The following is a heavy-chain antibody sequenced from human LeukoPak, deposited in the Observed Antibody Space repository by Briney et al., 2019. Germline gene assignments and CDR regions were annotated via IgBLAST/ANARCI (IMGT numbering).Heavy chain of an antibody. CDR1: GFPFSRYG. CDR2: ISYDGSNK. Sequence: GRSLRLSWAASGFPFSRYGMHWVRQAPGKGLEWVAAISYDGSNKYYPDSVQGRFTISRDNSKNTLYLQMNSLRAEDTAVYYCAKDYDILNGYYRTYFDYWGQGTLVTVSS. D-gene: IGHD3-9*01. J-gene: IGHJ4*02. CDR3: AKDYDILNGYYRTYFDY. V-gene: IGHV3-30*18.